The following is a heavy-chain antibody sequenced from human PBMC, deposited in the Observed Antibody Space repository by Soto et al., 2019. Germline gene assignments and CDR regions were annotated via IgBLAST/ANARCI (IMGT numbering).Heavy chain of an antibody. V-gene: IGHV3-7*01. Sequence: EVQLVESGGGLVQPGGSLRLSCAASGFTFSSYWMTWVRQAPGKGLEWVANIQQDGTQKYYVDSVKGRFTISRDNAKNSLYLQMSSLRAEDTAVYYCARDTSNSWYRGDDVDVWGQGTMVTVSS. D-gene: IGHD1-1*01. J-gene: IGHJ6*02. CDR2: IQQDGTQK. CDR1: GFTFSSYW. CDR3: ARDTSNSWYRGDDVDV.